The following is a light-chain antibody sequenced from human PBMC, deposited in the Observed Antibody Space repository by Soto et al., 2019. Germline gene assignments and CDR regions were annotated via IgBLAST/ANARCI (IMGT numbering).Light chain of an antibody. CDR2: DAS. J-gene: IGKJ1*01. CDR1: QSISYW. CDR3: QQYENYWT. V-gene: IGKV1-5*01. Sequence: DTQMTQSPSTLSASVGDRVTITFRASQSISYWLAWYQQKPGKAPKLLIYDASSLESGVPSRFSGSGSGTEFTLTISSLQPDDFATYYCQQYENYWTFGQGTKVDIK.